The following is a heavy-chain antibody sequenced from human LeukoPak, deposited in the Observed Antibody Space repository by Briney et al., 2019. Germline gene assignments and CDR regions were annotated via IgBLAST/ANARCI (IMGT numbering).Heavy chain of an antibody. CDR1: GFTFSNHY. Sequence: TGGSLRLSCAASGFTFSNHYMHWVRQAPGKGLVSVSRIDPNGRYTSYADSVKGRFTISRDNAKNTLYLQMNTLGAEDTALYYCARGSTDWNGMDVWGQGTTVTVSS. J-gene: IGHJ6*02. CDR2: IDPNGRYT. V-gene: IGHV3-74*01. D-gene: IGHD6-19*01. CDR3: ARGSTDWNGMDV.